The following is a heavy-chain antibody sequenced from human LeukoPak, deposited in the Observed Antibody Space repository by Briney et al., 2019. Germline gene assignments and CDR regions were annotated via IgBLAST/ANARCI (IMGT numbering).Heavy chain of an antibody. Sequence: GGSLRLSCAASGFTFSSYSMNWVRQAPGKGLEWVSSIRSSSSYIYYGDSVKGRFTISRDNAKNSLYLQMNSLRAEDTAVYYCARRQYYYDSSGSFDYWGQGTLVTVSS. CDR1: GFTFSSYS. CDR3: ARRQYYYDSSGSFDY. D-gene: IGHD3-22*01. J-gene: IGHJ4*02. V-gene: IGHV3-21*01. CDR2: IRSSSSYI.